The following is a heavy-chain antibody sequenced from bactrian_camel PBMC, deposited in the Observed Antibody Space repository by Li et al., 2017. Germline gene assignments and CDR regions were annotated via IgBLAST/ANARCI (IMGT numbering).Heavy chain of an antibody. D-gene: IGHD3*01. Sequence: VQLVESGGGLVQAGGSLRLSCTASGLAFDRYTMGWFRQAPGKEREAVAAIGSDGDTNYAASVKGRFTISQDNSKNTMTLQMNSLKPEDTGVYYCAPDSSDWCRYGSQGTQVTVS. CDR2: IGSDGDT. CDR1: GLAFDRYT. J-gene: IGHJ4*01. V-gene: IGHV3S55*01.